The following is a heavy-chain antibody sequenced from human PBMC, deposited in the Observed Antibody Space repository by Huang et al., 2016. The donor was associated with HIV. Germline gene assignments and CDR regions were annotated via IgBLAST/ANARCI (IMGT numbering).Heavy chain of an antibody. CDR3: ATVDYYDTSGPQRGYFDN. Sequence: QVQLVQSGAEVKKPGSSVKVSCKASGGSFRNFAIGWVRQAPGQGLEWMGGINPTLGTANYAQKFQGRVTMIGDESTSTAYMELSSLRSEDTAVYYCATVDYYDTSGPQRGYFDNWGQGTLVTVSS. CDR2: INPTLGTA. CDR1: GGSFRNFA. V-gene: IGHV1-69*01. J-gene: IGHJ4*02. D-gene: IGHD3-22*01.